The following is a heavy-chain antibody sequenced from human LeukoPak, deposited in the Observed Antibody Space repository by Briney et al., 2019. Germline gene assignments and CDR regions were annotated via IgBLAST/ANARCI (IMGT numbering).Heavy chain of an antibody. CDR3: AKGGYCTSPSCED. D-gene: IGHD2-2*01. Sequence: PGGSLRLSCAASGFTFSSYWMHWVRQAPGKGLVWVSRINTDGSSTSYADSVKGRFTISRDNAKNTLYLQMNSLRAEDTAVYYCAKGGYCTSPSCEDWGQGTMVTVSS. J-gene: IGHJ3*01. CDR2: INTDGSST. CDR1: GFTFSSYW. V-gene: IGHV3-74*01.